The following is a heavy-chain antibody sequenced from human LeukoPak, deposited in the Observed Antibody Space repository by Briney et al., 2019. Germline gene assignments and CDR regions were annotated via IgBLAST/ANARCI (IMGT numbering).Heavy chain of an antibody. D-gene: IGHD3-10*01. CDR3: ASPATYYGSGSYYY. V-gene: IGHV3-11*01. Sequence: PGGSLRLSCAASGFTFSDYYMSWIRQAPGKGLEWVSYISSSGSTIYYADSVKGRFTISRDNAKNSLYLQINSLRAEDTAVYYCASPATYYGSGSYYYWGQGTLVTVSS. CDR1: GFTFSDYY. CDR2: ISSSGSTI. J-gene: IGHJ4*02.